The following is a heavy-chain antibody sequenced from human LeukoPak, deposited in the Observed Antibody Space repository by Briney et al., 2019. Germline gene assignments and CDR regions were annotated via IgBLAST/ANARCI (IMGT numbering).Heavy chain of an antibody. CDR1: GFTFSSSW. D-gene: IGHD4-11*01. V-gene: IGHV3-66*01. Sequence: GGSLRLSCVASGFTFSSSWMNWVRQAPGKGLEWVSVIYSGGSTYYADSVKGRVAICRDNSKNTVFLQMSSVRAEDTAVYYCARSYSNHLFGMDVWGQGTTVTVTS. J-gene: IGHJ6*02. CDR3: ARSYSNHLFGMDV. CDR2: IYSGGST.